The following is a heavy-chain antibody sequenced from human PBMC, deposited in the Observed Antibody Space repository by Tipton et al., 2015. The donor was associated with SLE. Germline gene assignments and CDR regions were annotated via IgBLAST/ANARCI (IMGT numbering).Heavy chain of an antibody. CDR3: ARSSTYGVVRGSFAS. J-gene: IGHJ4*02. V-gene: IGHV4-34*01. Sequence: LRLSCAVHGVSFSDYLWNWVRQSPGKGLEWIGEVYHSGSTGYHPPLKSRVTVSVDTSKNQVSLKLTCLAAADTAVYYCARSSTYGVVRGSFASWARRTLVTAS. CDR1: GVSFSDYL. CDR2: VYHSGST. D-gene: IGHD3-3*01.